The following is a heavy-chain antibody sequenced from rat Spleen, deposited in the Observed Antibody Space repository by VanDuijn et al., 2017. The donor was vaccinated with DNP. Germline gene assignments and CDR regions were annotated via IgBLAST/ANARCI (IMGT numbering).Heavy chain of an antibody. CDR3: ARWNSGHFDY. CDR2: ISSGGDII. J-gene: IGHJ2*01. Sequence: EVQLVESGGGLVQPGRSLKLSCAASGFTFSNHGMAWVRQAPTKGLEWVASISSGGDIIFYRDSVKGRFTISRDNAQNTQYLQMSSLRSEDMATYYCARWNSGHFDYWGQGVMVPVSS. D-gene: IGHD4-3*01. CDR1: GFTFSNHG. V-gene: IGHV5S13*01.